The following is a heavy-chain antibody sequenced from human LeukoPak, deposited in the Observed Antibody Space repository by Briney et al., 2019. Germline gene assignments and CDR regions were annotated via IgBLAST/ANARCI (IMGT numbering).Heavy chain of an antibody. V-gene: IGHV3-23*01. J-gene: IGHJ4*02. CDR1: GFTFSSYV. D-gene: IGHD4-17*01. CDR3: AKDGDQVTVTKLDY. Sequence: QPGGSLRLSCAASGFTFSSYVMSWVRQAPGKGLEWFSGISGSGGTTYYADSVKGRFTISRDNSKNTLYLEMDSLRAEDTAVYYCAKDGDQVTVTKLDYWGQGTLVTVSS. CDR2: ISGSGGTT.